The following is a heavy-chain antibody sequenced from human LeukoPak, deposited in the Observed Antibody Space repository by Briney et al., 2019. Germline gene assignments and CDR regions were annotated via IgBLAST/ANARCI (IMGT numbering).Heavy chain of an antibody. CDR2: ISWNSGSI. V-gene: IGHV3-9*01. CDR3: AKDMSYYDSSGYSRALDC. J-gene: IGHJ4*02. Sequence: GGSLRLSCAASGFTFDDYAMHWVRQAPGKGLEWVSGISWNSGSISYADSVKGRFTISRDNAKNSLYLQMNSLRAEDTALYYCAKDMSYYDSSGYSRALDCWGQGTLVTVSS. D-gene: IGHD3-22*01. CDR1: GFTFDDYA.